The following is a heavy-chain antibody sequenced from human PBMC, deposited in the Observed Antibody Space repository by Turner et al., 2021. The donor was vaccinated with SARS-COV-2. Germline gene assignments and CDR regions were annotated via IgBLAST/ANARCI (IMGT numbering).Heavy chain of an antibody. CDR3: ARGLRGVVVAATLNWFDP. Sequence: QMQLQPWGAGLLKLSKRLSLTCAVYGGSLSGYDWPWFRQPPGKGLEWIGEINHSGSTNYSPSLKSRVTISVDTSKNQFSLKLSSVTAADTAVYYCARGLRGVVVAATLNWFDPWGQGTLVTVSS. CDR1: GGSLSGYD. D-gene: IGHD2-15*01. CDR2: INHSGST. J-gene: IGHJ5*02. V-gene: IGHV4-34*01.